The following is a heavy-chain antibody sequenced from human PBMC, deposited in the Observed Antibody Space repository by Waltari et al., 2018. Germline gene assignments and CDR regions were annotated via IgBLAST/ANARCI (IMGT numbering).Heavy chain of an antibody. Sequence: QLQLQESGPGLVKPSENLSLTCTVSGGSISSSSYYWGWIRQPPGKGQEGIGSIYYGGSTYYDPSLKRRFTISVDTSKNQFSLKLSSVTAADTAVYYCARSYPIVVVPAAIPDYWGQGTLVTVSS. J-gene: IGHJ4*02. CDR1: GGSISSSSYY. V-gene: IGHV4-39*07. CDR3: ARSYPIVVVPAAIPDY. CDR2: IYYGGST. D-gene: IGHD2-2*01.